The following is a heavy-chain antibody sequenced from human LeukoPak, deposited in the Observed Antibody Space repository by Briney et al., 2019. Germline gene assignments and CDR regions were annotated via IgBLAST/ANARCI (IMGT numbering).Heavy chain of an antibody. Sequence: GGSLRLSCAASGFTFSSAWMHWVRQAPGTGLVWVSCITDDATTTYADSVRGRITISRDNSRNTVHLQMNSLRGEDTAEYYCAKDRETTASGTFDHWGQGTLVTVSS. J-gene: IGHJ4*02. CDR1: GFTFSSAW. V-gene: IGHV3-74*01. CDR3: AKDRETTASGTFDH. CDR2: ITDDATT. D-gene: IGHD6-13*01.